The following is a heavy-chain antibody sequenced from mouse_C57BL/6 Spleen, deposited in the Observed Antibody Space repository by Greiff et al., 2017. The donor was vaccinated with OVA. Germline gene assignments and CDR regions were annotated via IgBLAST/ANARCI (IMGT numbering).Heavy chain of an antibody. CDR2: IHPNSGST. D-gene: IGHD2-4*01. V-gene: IGHV1-64*01. CDR1: GYTFTSYW. CDR3: ARWPKIYYDYDLDY. Sequence: VQLQQSGAELVKPGASVKLSCKASGYTFTSYWMHWVKQRPGQGLEWIGMIHPNSGSTNYNEKFKSKATLTVDKSSSTAYMQLSSLTSEDSAVYYCARWPKIYYDYDLDYWGQGTTLTVSS. J-gene: IGHJ2*01.